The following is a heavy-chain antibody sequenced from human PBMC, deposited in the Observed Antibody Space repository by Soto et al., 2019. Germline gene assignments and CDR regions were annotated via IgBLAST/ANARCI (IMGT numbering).Heavy chain of an antibody. J-gene: IGHJ2*01. Sequence: PGGSLRLSCRASGSIFSNYDMTWVRQAPGKGPEWVSTILDSGVATYYADSVKGRFTISRDNSKNTLYLQMYSLEVDDSAFYYCAKDPNTVTTGWYFDLWGRGTLVTVSS. CDR1: GSIFSNYD. D-gene: IGHD4-17*01. CDR3: AKDPNTVTTGWYFDL. V-gene: IGHV3-23*01. CDR2: ILDSGVAT.